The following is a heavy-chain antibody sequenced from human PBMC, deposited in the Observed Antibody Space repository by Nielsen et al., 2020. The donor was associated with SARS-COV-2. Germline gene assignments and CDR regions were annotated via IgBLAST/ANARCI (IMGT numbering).Heavy chain of an antibody. Sequence: ASVKVSCKTSGGTFHNHAVTWVRQAPGQGLEWMGGFDPEDGETIYAQKFQGRVTMTEDTSTDTAYMELSSLRSEDTAVYYCATGADYYEAALYFDYWGQGTPVTVSS. V-gene: IGHV1-24*01. J-gene: IGHJ4*02. CDR2: FDPEDGET. D-gene: IGHD3-22*01. CDR3: ATGADYYEAALYFDY. CDR1: GGTFHNHA.